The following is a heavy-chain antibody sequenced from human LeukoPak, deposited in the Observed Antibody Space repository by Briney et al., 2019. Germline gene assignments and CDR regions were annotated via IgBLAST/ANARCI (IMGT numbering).Heavy chain of an antibody. CDR3: AGARFSGSYSFDY. V-gene: IGHV1-69*04. CDR1: GGTFSSYA. D-gene: IGHD1-26*01. J-gene: IGHJ4*02. CDR2: IIPFFGIA. Sequence: SSVKVTCKASGGTFSSYAISWVRQAPAQGLEWMGMIIPFFGIANYAQKFQGRVTITAEKSPSTAYMELSSPGSEDTAVYYCAGARFSGSYSFDYWGQGTLVTVSS.